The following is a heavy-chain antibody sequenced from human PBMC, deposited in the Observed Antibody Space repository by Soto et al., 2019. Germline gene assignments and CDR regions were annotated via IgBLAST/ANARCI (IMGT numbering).Heavy chain of an antibody. CDR3: ARGNSGYRSSWYGYYYYYMDV. CDR2: MNPNSGNT. CDR1: GYTFTSYD. J-gene: IGHJ6*03. Sequence: ASLKVSCKASGYTFTSYDINWVRQATGQGLEWMGWMNPNSGNTGYAQKFQGRVTMTRNTSISTAYMELSSLRSEDTAVYYCARGNSGYRSSWYGYYYYYMDVWGKGTTVNVSS. D-gene: IGHD6-13*01. V-gene: IGHV1-8*01.